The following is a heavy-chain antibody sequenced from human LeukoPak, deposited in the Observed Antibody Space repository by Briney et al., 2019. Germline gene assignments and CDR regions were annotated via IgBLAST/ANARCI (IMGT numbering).Heavy chain of an antibody. Sequence: PGRSLRLSCAASGFTFSSYGMHWVRQAPGKGLEWVAVISYDVSNKYYADSVKGRFTISRDNSKNTLYLQMNSLRAEDTAVYYCAKDRYSSGWDAFDIWGQGTMVTVSS. CDR2: ISYDVSNK. D-gene: IGHD6-19*01. J-gene: IGHJ3*02. V-gene: IGHV3-30*18. CDR1: GFTFSSYG. CDR3: AKDRYSSGWDAFDI.